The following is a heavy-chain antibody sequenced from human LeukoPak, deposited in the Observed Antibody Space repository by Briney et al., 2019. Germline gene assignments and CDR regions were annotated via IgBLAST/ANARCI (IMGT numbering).Heavy chain of an antibody. D-gene: IGHD2-8*02. CDR2: IYYTGST. V-gene: IGHV4-59*01. J-gene: IGHJ4*02. CDR1: GGSIRSYY. Sequence: SETLSLICTVSGGSIRSYYWSWTRQTPGKGLEWIGYIYYTGSTKYNPSLKSRVTISIDTSKNHFSLTLTSVTAADTAVYYCSTDSPTGFDHWGQGALVTVSS. CDR3: STDSPTGFDH.